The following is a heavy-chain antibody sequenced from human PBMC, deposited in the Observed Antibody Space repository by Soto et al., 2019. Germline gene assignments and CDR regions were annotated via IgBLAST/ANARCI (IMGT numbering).Heavy chain of an antibody. Sequence: GGSLRLSCSASGFTFSSYAMHWVRQTTGKGLEYVSAISIDGGSTYYADSVKGRVTISRDNSKNTLYLQMNSLRGEDTAVYYCVKSPSGWSNYYYYGMDVWGQGTTVTVSS. J-gene: IGHJ6*02. V-gene: IGHV3-64D*06. CDR3: VKSPSGWSNYYYYGMDV. D-gene: IGHD6-19*01. CDR1: GFTFSSYA. CDR2: ISIDGGST.